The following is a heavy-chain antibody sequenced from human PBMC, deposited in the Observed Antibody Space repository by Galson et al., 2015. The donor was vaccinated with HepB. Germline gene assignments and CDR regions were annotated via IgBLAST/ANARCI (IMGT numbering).Heavy chain of an antibody. CDR3: AKGRGGEGDAFDI. Sequence: SLRLSCAASGFTFSNYGMNWVRQVPGKGLEWVSVVTGSGGSTSYADSVKGRVTISRDNSKNTLYLQMNSLKAEDTAIYYCAKGRGGEGDAFDIWGQGTLVTVSS. D-gene: IGHD3-10*01. J-gene: IGHJ4*02. V-gene: IGHV3-23*01. CDR1: GFTFSNYG. CDR2: VTGSGGST.